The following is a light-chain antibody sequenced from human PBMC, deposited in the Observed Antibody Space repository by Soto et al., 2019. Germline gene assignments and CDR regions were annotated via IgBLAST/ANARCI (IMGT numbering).Light chain of an antibody. CDR3: QQANSFPLP. CDR1: QSISSW. CDR2: DVS. Sequence: DIQMTQSPSTLSASVGDRVTITCRASQSISSWLAWYQQKPGKAPKLLIYDVSSLESGVRSRFSGSGSGTDFTLTISSXQPEDFATYHCQQANSFPLPFGGGTKVDIK. V-gene: IGKV1-5*01. J-gene: IGKJ4*01.